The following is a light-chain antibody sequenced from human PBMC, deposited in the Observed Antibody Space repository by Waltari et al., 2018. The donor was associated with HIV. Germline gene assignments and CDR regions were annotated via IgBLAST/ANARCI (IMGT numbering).Light chain of an antibody. CDR1: ISNLGGNF. J-gene: IGLJ3*02. CDR3: STWDNSLSHWV. V-gene: IGLV1-47*01. CDR2: RNE. Sequence: QSVVTQPPSASGTPGQNISISCSGDISNLGGNFVYWYQQRPGPAPRLLIYRNEPRPSGVPDRFSGSKSATSASLAISGLRSEDEGDYHCSTWDNSLSHWVFGGGTKVTVL.